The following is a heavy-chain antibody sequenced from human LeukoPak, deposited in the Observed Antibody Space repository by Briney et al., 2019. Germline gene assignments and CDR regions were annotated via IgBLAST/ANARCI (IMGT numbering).Heavy chain of an antibody. CDR1: GFTFDDYA. Sequence: PGGSLRLSCAASGFTFDDYAMHWVRQAPGKGLEWVSLIRGDGGSTYYADSVKGRFTISRDNSKNSPYLQMNSLRTEDTALYYCAKAALTLPYYYYGMDVWGQGTTVTVSS. V-gene: IGHV3-43*02. J-gene: IGHJ6*02. CDR2: IRGDGGST. CDR3: AKAALTLPYYYYGMDV. D-gene: IGHD3-3*02.